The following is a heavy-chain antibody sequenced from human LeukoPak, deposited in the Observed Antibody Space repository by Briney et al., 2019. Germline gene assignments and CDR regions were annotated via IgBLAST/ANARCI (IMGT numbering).Heavy chain of an antibody. J-gene: IGHJ3*02. CDR3: ARDEPYTMVRGSAFDI. CDR1: GGSISSYY. Sequence: SETLSLTCTVSGGSISSYYWSWIRQPAGKGLEWIGRIYTSGSTNYNPSLKSRVTMSVDTSKNQFSLKLSSVTAADTAVYYCARDEPYTMVRGSAFDIWGQGTMVTVSS. CDR2: IYTSGST. D-gene: IGHD3-10*01. V-gene: IGHV4-4*07.